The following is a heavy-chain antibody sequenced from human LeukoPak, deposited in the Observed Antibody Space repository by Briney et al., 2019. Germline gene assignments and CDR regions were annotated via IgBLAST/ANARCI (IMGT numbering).Heavy chain of an antibody. CDR1: GYTPTELS. V-gene: IGHV1-24*01. CDR2: FDPEDGET. CDR3: ATGPPSAGPLHDAFDI. D-gene: IGHD6-13*01. J-gene: IGHJ3*02. Sequence: ASVKVSCKVSGYTPTELSMHWVRQAPGKGLEWMGGFDPEDGETIYAQKFQGRVTMTEDTSTDTAYMELSSLRSEDTAVYYCATGPPSAGPLHDAFDIRGQGTMVTVSS.